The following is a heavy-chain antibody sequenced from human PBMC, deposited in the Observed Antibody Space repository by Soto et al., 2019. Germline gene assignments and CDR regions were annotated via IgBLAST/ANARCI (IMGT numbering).Heavy chain of an antibody. CDR3: ARGDAYYVPSAEYFQH. CDR2: INAGNGNT. CDR1: GYTFTSYA. Sequence: ASVKVSCKASGYTFTSYAMHWVRQAPGQRLEWMRWINAGNGNTKYSQKFQGRVTITRDTSASTAYMELSSLRSEDTAVYYCARGDAYYVPSAEYFQHWGQGTLVTVSS. V-gene: IGHV1-3*01. J-gene: IGHJ1*01. D-gene: IGHD3-10*02.